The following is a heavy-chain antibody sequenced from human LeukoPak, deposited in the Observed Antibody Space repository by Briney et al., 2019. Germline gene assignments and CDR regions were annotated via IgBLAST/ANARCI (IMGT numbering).Heavy chain of an antibody. CDR3: AREGYFDSSGYDFGY. CDR2: VSGDGSRT. J-gene: IGHJ4*02. V-gene: IGHV3-74*01. D-gene: IGHD3-22*01. Sequence: HPGGSLRLSCAASGFSLSSYWMHWVRQAPGKGRVWVLRVSGDGSRTSYADSVKGRFTISRDDAKNTVYLQMNSLRAEDTAVYYCAREGYFDSSGYDFGYWCQETLVTVSS. CDR1: GFSLSSYW.